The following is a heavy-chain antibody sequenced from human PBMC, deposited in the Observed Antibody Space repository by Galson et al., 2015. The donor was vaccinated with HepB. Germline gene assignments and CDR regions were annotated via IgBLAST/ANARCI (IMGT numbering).Heavy chain of an antibody. V-gene: IGHV3-23*01. CDR2: IVGDGSNT. Sequence: SLRLSCAASGFSFSTYTMSWVRQAPGKGLEWVSTIVGDGSNTYYADSVKGRFTISRDNPKNSLFLLTNSLRAEDTAVYYCAKGWSRSDYWGQGTLVTVSS. CDR3: AKGWSRSDY. CDR1: GFSFSTYT. D-gene: IGHD3-3*01. J-gene: IGHJ4*02.